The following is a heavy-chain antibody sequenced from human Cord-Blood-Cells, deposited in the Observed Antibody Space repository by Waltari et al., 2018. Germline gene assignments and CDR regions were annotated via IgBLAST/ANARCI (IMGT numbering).Heavy chain of an antibody. D-gene: IGHD6-6*01. J-gene: IGHJ4*02. CDR2: IIPIFGTA. CDR1: GATCSSYA. CDR3: ASPAYSSSFDY. Sequence: APLGQSGVEVKQLRSSVKPSCQASGATCSSYATSSVRQAPGQGLEWLGGIIPIFGTANDAQKYQGRVTIAADEATSTGYMELSSLRSEDTAVYYCASPAYSSSFDYWGQGTLVTVCS. V-gene: IGHV1-69*01.